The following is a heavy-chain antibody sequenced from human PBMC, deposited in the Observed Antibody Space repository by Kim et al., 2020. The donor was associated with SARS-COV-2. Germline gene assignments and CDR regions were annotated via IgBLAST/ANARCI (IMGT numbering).Heavy chain of an antibody. CDR3: ATLYGDYVRDIDY. Sequence: SETLSLTCTVSGGSISSYYWSWIRQPPGKGLEWIGYIYYSGSTNYNPSLKSRVTISVDTSKNQFSLKLSSVTAADTAVYYCATLYGDYVRDIDYWGQGTLVAVSS. J-gene: IGHJ4*02. CDR2: IYYSGST. CDR1: GGSISSYY. D-gene: IGHD4-17*01. V-gene: IGHV4-59*08.